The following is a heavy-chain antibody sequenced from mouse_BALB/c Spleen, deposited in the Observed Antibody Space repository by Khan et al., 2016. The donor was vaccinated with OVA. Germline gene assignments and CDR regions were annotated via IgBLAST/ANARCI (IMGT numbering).Heavy chain of an antibody. Sequence: EVELVESGGDLVKPRGSLKLSCAASGFTFSTYGMSWVRQTPDKRLEWVATISSGGHYTYYPDSVKGRFTISRDNAKSTLYLQMSSLKSEDTAIYYCARLAYYYNSEGFAYWGQGTLVTVSA. D-gene: IGHD1-1*01. V-gene: IGHV5-6*01. CDR1: GFTFSTYG. J-gene: IGHJ3*01. CDR2: ISSGGHYT. CDR3: ARLAYYYNSEGFAY.